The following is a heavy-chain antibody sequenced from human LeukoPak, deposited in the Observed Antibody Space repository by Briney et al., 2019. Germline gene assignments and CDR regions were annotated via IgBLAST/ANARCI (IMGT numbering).Heavy chain of an antibody. J-gene: IGHJ4*02. CDR3: AGHHPRNTVDF. V-gene: IGHV4-59*08. Sequence: SETLSLTCTVSGGSFSSYYWSWIRQPPGKGLEWIAYISDIGSINYNPSLKSRVTISLDTPKNQFSLKLSSVTAADTAVYYCAGHHPRNTVDFWGQGTLVTVSS. D-gene: IGHD2-8*02. CDR1: GGSFSSYY. CDR2: ISDIGSI.